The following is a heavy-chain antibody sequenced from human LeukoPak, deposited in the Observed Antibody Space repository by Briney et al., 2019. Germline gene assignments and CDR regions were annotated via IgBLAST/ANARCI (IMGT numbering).Heavy chain of an antibody. D-gene: IGHD1-26*01. CDR1: GYTFTSYG. J-gene: IGHJ4*02. Sequence: ASVKVSCKASGYTFTSYGISWVRQAPGQGLEWMGWISAYNGNTNYAQKLQGRVTMTTDTSTSTAYMELRSLRSDDTAVYYCARSEDILIVGALPRYFGYWGQGTLVTVSP. CDR3: ARSEDILIVGALPRYFGY. CDR2: ISAYNGNT. V-gene: IGHV1-18*01.